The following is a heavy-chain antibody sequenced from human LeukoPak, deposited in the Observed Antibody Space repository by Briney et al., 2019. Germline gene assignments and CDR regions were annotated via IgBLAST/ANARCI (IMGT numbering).Heavy chain of an antibody. CDR1: GYTFSSYD. CDR2: MNPNSGNT. CDR3: ARRQPPYSGKNRAFDY. V-gene: IGHV1-8*01. J-gene: IGHJ4*02. Sequence: ASVKVSCKASGYTFSSYDINWVRQATGQGLEWMGWMNPNSGNTDYAQKFQGRVTVTADESTSTAYMELSSLRSEDTAVYYCARRQPPYSGKNRAFDYWGQGTLVTVSS. D-gene: IGHD4-23*01.